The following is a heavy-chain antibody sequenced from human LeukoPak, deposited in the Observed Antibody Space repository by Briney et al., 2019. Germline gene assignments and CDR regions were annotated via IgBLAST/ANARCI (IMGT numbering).Heavy chain of an antibody. Sequence: PGGSLRLSCAASGFTFSTYNMNWVRQAPGKGLEWVSGISWNSGSIGYADSVKGRFTISRDNAKNSLYLQMNSLRAEDTALYYCAKDMALGYGSGTFAAFDIWGQGTMVTVSS. CDR2: ISWNSGSI. CDR3: AKDMALGYGSGTFAAFDI. J-gene: IGHJ3*02. CDR1: GFTFSTYN. V-gene: IGHV3-9*01. D-gene: IGHD3-10*01.